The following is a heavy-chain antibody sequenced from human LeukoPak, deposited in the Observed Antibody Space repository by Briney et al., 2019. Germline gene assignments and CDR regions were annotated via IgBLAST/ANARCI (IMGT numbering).Heavy chain of an antibody. V-gene: IGHV3-74*01. CDR3: ARDPLSSSSFDL. D-gene: IGHD6-13*01. J-gene: IGHJ4*02. CDR1: GFTFSNYW. Sequence: GGSLRLSCAASGFTFSNYWMHWVRQVPGKGLVWVSRINSDGSRTTYADSVKGRFTISRDNAKKSPYLQMNSLRAEDTAVYYCARDPLSSSSFDLWGQGTLVTVSS. CDR2: INSDGSRT.